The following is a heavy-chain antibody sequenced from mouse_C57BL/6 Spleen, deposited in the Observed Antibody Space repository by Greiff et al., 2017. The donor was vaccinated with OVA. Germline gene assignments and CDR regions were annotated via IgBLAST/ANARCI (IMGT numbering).Heavy chain of an antibody. CDR2: INPGSGDT. V-gene: IGHV1-54*01. Sequence: VQLQQSGAELVRPGTSVKVSCKASGYAFTNYLIEWVKQRPGQGLEWIGVINPGSGDTNYNGKFKGKATLTADKSSSTAYMQLSSLTSEDSAVYFCARKGDDYDGYFDYWGQGTTLTVSS. CDR1: GYAFTNYL. J-gene: IGHJ2*01. CDR3: ARKGDDYDGYFDY. D-gene: IGHD2-4*01.